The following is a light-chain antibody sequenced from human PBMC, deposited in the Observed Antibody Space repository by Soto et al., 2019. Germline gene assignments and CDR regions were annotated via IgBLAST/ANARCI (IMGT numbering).Light chain of an antibody. J-gene: IGLJ3*02. Sequence: QSVLTQPCSVSGSPGQSVTISCTGTSSDVGNYNYVSWYQQHPGKAPKLMIHDVTKRPSGVPDRFSGSKSGNTASLTISGLQAEDEADYYCCSYAGNYAWVFGGGTKVTVL. CDR1: SSDVGNYNY. V-gene: IGLV2-11*01. CDR2: DVT. CDR3: CSYAGNYAWV.